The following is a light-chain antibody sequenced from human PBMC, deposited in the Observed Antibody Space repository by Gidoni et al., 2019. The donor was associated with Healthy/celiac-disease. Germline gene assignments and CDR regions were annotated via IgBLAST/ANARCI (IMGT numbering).Light chain of an antibody. J-gene: IGKJ2*01. CDR3: QQYDNPPRYT. CDR1: QDSSNY. V-gene: IGKV1-33*01. Sequence: DIQMTQSPSSLSASVGDRVTITCQASQDSSNYLNWYQQKPGKAPKLLIYDASNLETGVPSRFSGSGSVTDFTFTISSLQPEDIATYYCQQYDNPPRYTFGQGTKLEIK. CDR2: DAS.